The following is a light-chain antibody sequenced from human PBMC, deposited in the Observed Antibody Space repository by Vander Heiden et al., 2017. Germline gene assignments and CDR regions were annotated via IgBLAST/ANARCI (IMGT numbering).Light chain of an antibody. CDR3: QVWDSSRDHVV. CDR1: DTSYKS. Sequence: VLTQPPSLSVAPGQTATLPCEGDDTSYKSVHWYHQRPGQAPVLVVSDDADRPSGIPERFSGSKSGDTATLTITRVAAGDEADYFCQVWDSSRDHVVFGGGTKLTV. J-gene: IGLJ2*01. CDR2: DDA. V-gene: IGLV3-21*02.